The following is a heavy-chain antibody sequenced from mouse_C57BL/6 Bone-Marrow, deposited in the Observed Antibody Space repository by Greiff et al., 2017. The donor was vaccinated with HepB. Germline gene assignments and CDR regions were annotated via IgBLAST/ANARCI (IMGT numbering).Heavy chain of an antibody. V-gene: IGHV1-19*01. D-gene: IGHD2-2*01. CDR1: GYTFTDYY. CDR2: INPYNGGT. CDR3: AREWLHYYVMDY. J-gene: IGHJ4*01. Sequence: EVQLQQSGPVLVKPGASVKMSCKASGYTFTDYYMNWVKQSHGKSLEWIGVINPYNGGTSYNQKFKGKATLTVDKSSSTAYMELNSLTSEDSAVYYCAREWLHYYVMDYWGQGTSVTVSS.